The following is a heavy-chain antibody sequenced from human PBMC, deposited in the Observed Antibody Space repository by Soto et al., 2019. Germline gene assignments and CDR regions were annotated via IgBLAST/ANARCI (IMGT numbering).Heavy chain of an antibody. CDR2: ISYDGSNK. CDR1: GFTFSSYA. V-gene: IGHV3-30-3*01. Sequence: QVQLVESGGGVVQPGRSLRLSCAASGFTFSSYAMHWVRQAPGKGLEWVAVISYDGSNKYYADSVKGRFTISRDNSKNTLYLQMNSLRAEDTAVYYCASDRGVGATTWHFDYWGQGTLVTVSS. J-gene: IGHJ4*02. D-gene: IGHD1-26*01. CDR3: ASDRGVGATTWHFDY.